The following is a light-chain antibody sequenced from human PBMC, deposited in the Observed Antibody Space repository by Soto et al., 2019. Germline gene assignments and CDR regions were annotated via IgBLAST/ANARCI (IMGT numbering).Light chain of an antibody. V-gene: IGKV3-20*01. J-gene: IGKJ1*01. Sequence: EIVLTQSPGTLSLSPGERATLSCRASQSVSSSYLAWYQQKPGQAPRLLIYGASSRATGIPDRFSGSGSGTDFTLTISRLEPEDFAVYYCQQYGSSLLFGQGTKVDIK. CDR3: QQYGSSLL. CDR1: QSVSSSY. CDR2: GAS.